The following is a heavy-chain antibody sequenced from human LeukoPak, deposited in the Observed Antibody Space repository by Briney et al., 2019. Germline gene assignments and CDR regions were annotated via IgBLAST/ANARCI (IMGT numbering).Heavy chain of an antibody. Sequence: PGGSLRLSCAASGFTFSSYNMNWVRQAPGKGLEWVSYISSSSTIYYADSVKGRFTISRDNAKNSLYLQMNSLRAEDTAVYYCARALGSSGWRYFDYWGQGTLVTVSS. V-gene: IGHV3-48*01. CDR1: GFTFSSYN. J-gene: IGHJ4*02. CDR2: ISSSSTI. D-gene: IGHD6-19*01. CDR3: ARALGSSGWRYFDY.